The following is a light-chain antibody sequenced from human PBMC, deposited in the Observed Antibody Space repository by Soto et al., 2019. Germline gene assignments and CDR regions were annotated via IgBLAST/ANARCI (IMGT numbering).Light chain of an antibody. CDR2: DIS. Sequence: EVVLTQSPANLSLSPGESATLSCRASQSVSYYLACYQQKPGQAPRLLIDDISNRATGIPARFSGSGSGTDFALTISSLEPEDAALYYCQQRSNWPALTFGGGTKVEI. CDR1: QSVSYY. CDR3: QQRSNWPALT. J-gene: IGKJ4*01. V-gene: IGKV3-11*01.